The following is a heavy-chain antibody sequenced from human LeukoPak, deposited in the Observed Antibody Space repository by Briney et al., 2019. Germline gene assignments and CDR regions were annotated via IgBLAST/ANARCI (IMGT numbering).Heavy chain of an antibody. D-gene: IGHD2-15*01. CDR3: ASSPLKWPRRIN. V-gene: IGHV4-31*03. CDR2: IYYSGST. J-gene: IGHJ4*02. CDR1: GGSISSGGYY. Sequence: SETLSLTCTVSGGSISSGGYYWSWIRQHPGKGLEWIGYIYYSGSTYYNPSLKSRVTISVDTSKNQFSLKLSSVTAADTAVYCCASSPLKWPRRINWGQGTLVTVSS.